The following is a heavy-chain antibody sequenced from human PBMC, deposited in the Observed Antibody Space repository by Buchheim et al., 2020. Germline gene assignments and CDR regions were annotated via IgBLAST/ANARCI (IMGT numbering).Heavy chain of an antibody. D-gene: IGHD5-24*01. CDR3: ASGLHGDGYFDL. CDR2: IGYDGSNK. J-gene: IGHJ2*01. V-gene: IGHV3-33*01. Sequence: QVQLVESGGGVVQPGRSLRLSCAASGFTFSSYGMHWVRQAPGKGLEWVAVIGYDGSNKYYADSVKGRFTIPRDNSKNTLYLQMNSLRAEDTAVYYCASGLHGDGYFDLWGRGSL. CDR1: GFTFSSYG.